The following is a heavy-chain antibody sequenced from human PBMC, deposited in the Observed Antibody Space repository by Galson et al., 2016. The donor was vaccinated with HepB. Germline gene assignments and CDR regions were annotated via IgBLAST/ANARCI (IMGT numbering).Heavy chain of an antibody. V-gene: IGHV3-21*01. CDR3: ARSVYYYYYMAV. J-gene: IGHJ6*03. Sequence: SLRLSCAVSGFTFSSYTMHWVRQAPGKGLEWISSITSSDSFTHHADSVKGRFTVSRDNAENSLYLQMNSLRGEDTAVYYCARSVYYYYYMAVWGEGTTVSVSS. CDR1: GFTFSSYT. CDR2: ITSSDSFT.